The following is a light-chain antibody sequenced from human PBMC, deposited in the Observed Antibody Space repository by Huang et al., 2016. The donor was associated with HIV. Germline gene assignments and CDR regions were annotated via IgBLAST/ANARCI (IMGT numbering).Light chain of an antibody. CDR3: QQYGNWPPWT. V-gene: IGKV3-15*01. Sequence: EIVMTQSPTTLSGSPGERATLSCRASQSVSSNLAWYQQKPGQAPRLLIYGASTRATGKPARFSGSGSGTEFTLTISSLQSEDFAVYYCQQYGNWPPWTFGQGTKVEIK. CDR2: GAS. J-gene: IGKJ1*01. CDR1: QSVSSN.